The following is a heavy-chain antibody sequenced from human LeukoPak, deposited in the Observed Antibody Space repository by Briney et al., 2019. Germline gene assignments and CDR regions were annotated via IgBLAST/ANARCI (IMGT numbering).Heavy chain of an antibody. V-gene: IGHV3-74*01. CDR1: EFTFSNYW. D-gene: IGHD4-23*01. CDR3: ASAGHDYSGDFFDY. J-gene: IGHJ4*02. CDR2: SDGSST. Sequence: GGSLRLSCAASEFTFSNYWMHRVLQAPGKGLVWVSRSDGSSTAYADSVKGRFTISRDNAKNTLYLQMNSLRAEDTAVYYCASAGHDYSGDFFDYWGQGTLVTVSS.